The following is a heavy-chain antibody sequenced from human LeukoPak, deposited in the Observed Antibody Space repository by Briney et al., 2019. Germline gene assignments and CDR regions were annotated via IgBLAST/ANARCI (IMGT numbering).Heavy chain of an antibody. Sequence: RPSETLSLTCTVSGGSFSSYYWSWIRQSPGKGLECLGYIYSSGNVNYNPSLRSRVTISLSPSKNQFSLKLNSVTAADTAVYYCARSLPYYYYYMDVWGKGTPVIVSS. J-gene: IGHJ6*03. CDR2: IYSSGNV. CDR1: GGSFSSYY. CDR3: ARSLPYYYYYMDV. V-gene: IGHV4-4*08.